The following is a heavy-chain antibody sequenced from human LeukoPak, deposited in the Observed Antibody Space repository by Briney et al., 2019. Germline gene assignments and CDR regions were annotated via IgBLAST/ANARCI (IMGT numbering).Heavy chain of an antibody. J-gene: IGHJ3*02. Sequence: SVKVSCQASGGTFSSYAISWVRQSPGQGLEWMGGIIPIFGTANYAQKFQGRVTITADESTSTAYMELSSLRSEDTAVYYCARRVLVGAFDIWGQGTMVTVSS. CDR3: ARRVLVGAFDI. CDR2: IIPIFGTA. CDR1: GGTFSSYA. D-gene: IGHD2-8*01. V-gene: IGHV1-69*13.